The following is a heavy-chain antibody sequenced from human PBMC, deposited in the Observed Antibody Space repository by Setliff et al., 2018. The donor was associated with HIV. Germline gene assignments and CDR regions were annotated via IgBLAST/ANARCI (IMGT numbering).Heavy chain of an antibody. CDR1: GGTFSSYA. D-gene: IGHD6-6*01. J-gene: IGHJ5*02. CDR3: AREGRAARPRSWFDP. Sequence: ASVKVSCKASGGTFSSYAISWVRQAPGQGLEWMGGIIPIFGTANYAQKFQGRVTITTDESTSTAYMELSSLRSEDTAVYYCAREGRAARPRSWFDPWGQGTLVTVSS. V-gene: IGHV1-69*05. CDR2: IIPIFGTA.